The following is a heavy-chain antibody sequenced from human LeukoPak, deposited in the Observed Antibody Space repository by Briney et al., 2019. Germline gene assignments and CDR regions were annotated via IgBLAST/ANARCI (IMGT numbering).Heavy chain of an antibody. V-gene: IGHV3-30*04. J-gene: IGHJ4*02. CDR2: ISYHARDQ. Sequence: GRSLRLSCTASGFTFSDHAMHWVRQAPGKGLEWVTVISYHARDQFYADPVKGRFTVSRDNSRNILYLQMNSLRAEDSAVYYCAAQPCINGICYLDYWGQGALVTVSS. CDR3: AAQPCINGICYLDY. CDR1: GFTFSDHA. D-gene: IGHD2-8*01.